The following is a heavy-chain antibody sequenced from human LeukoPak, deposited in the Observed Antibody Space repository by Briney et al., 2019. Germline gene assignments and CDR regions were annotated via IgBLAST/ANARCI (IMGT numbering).Heavy chain of an antibody. V-gene: IGHV1-8*01. Sequence: ASVKISCKASGYTFTSHDINWVRQATGQGLEWMGWMSPNSGDTGYAQKFQGRVTMTSDSSISTAYMELSSLRSEDTAIYYCVRTPPNWGFDYWGQGTLVTVSS. CDR1: GYTFTSHD. D-gene: IGHD7-27*01. CDR3: VRTPPNWGFDY. J-gene: IGHJ4*02. CDR2: MSPNSGDT.